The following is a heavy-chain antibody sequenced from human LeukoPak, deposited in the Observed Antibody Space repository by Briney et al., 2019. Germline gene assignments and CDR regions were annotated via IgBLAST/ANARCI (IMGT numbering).Heavy chain of an antibody. CDR3: ARVLVRHDQDYYDSSGYQHYFDY. J-gene: IGHJ4*02. Sequence: SVKVSCKASGGTFSSYAISWVRQAPGQGLEWMGGIIPIFGTANYAQKFQGRVTITTDESTSTAYMELSSLRSEDTAVYYCARVLVRHDQDYYDSSGYQHYFDYWGQGTLVTVSS. CDR1: GGTFSSYA. CDR2: IIPIFGTA. V-gene: IGHV1-69*05. D-gene: IGHD3-22*01.